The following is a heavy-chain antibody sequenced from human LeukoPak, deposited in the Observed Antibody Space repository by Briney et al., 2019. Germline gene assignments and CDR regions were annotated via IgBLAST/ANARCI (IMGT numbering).Heavy chain of an antibody. CDR3: AIGQGVITWGGADVYDV. Sequence: GASVKASCKASGYTFTSYGINWVRQAPGQRPEWMGWFSTYNGDTKYAQKLKGRLTLTADTLKTTAYMELRSLISDDTATYYCAIGQGVITWGGADVYDVWGQGTTVIVSS. D-gene: IGHD3-16*01. CDR1: GYTFTSYG. CDR2: FSTYNGDT. V-gene: IGHV1-18*01. J-gene: IGHJ3*01.